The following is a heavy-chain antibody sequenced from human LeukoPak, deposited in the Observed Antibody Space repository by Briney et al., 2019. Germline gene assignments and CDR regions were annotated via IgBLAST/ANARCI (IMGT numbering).Heavy chain of an antibody. J-gene: IGHJ4*02. Sequence: GESLKISCQGSGYTFTSYWIGWVRQLPGKGLEWMGIIYPGDSDTRYSPSFQGQVTISADKSINTAYLQWSSLKASDTALYYCARSTQWELLRYFDYWGQGTLVTVSS. D-gene: IGHD1-26*01. CDR3: ARSTQWELLRYFDY. CDR2: IYPGDSDT. V-gene: IGHV5-51*01. CDR1: GYTFTSYW.